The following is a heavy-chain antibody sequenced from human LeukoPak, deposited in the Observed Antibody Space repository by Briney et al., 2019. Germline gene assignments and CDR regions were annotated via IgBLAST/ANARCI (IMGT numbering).Heavy chain of an antibody. CDR2: IRYDGSNK. CDR1: GFTFSSYG. J-gene: IGHJ4*02. D-gene: IGHD3-10*01. Sequence: GGSLRLSCAASGFTFSSYGMHWVRQAPGKGLEWVAFIRYDGSNKYYADSVKGQFTISRVNSKNTLYLQMNSLRAEDTAVYYCAKDRHGSGSSLFDYWGQGTLVTVSS. CDR3: AKDRHGSGSSLFDY. V-gene: IGHV3-30*02.